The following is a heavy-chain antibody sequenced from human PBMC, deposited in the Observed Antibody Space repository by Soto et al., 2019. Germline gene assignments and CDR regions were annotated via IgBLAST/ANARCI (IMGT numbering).Heavy chain of an antibody. D-gene: IGHD1-26*01. CDR1: GYTFTNYA. J-gene: IGHJ6*02. Sequence: QVQFVQSGAEEKKPGASVKVSCKASGYTFTNYAIHWVRQAPAQGLGWLGWTNSGNGNIKYSQTFQGRVTIPRDTSANPASMELSSLRSEDTAVYYCARVGQWGGMDVWGQGTTVTVSS. CDR3: ARVGQWGGMDV. CDR2: TNSGNGNI. V-gene: IGHV1-3*05.